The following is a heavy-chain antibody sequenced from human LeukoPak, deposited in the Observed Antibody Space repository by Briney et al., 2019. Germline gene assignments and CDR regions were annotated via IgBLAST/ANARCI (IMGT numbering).Heavy chain of an antibody. J-gene: IGHJ5*02. CDR3: ARDNSDTVKGECSGACYWWFDP. D-gene: IGHD6-19*01. CDR2: MSPNRDST. CDR1: GCPFTKFY. Sequence: GASVKLSCTASGCPFTKFYMHWVRQAPGHGHEWMGLMSPNRDSTLYSQKFQGRVTMTRDTSTSTDYMELSSLRSEDTAVYYCARDNSDTVKGECSGACYWWFDPWGQGTPVTVSS. V-gene: IGHV1-46*01.